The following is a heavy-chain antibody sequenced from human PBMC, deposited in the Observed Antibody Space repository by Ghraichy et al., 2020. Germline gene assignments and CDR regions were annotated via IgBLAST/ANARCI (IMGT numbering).Heavy chain of an antibody. CDR1: GFTFSGSA. V-gene: IGHV3-73*01. D-gene: IGHD2-15*01. CDR2: IRNKADSYAT. CDR3: TRRAYCSGGSCYSEAFDI. J-gene: IGHJ3*02. Sequence: GESLRLSCAASGFTFSGSAMHWVRQASGKGLEWVGRIRNKADSYATAYAASVTGRFTISRDDSKNTAYLQMNSLKIEDTAVYYCTRRAYCSGGSCYSEAFDIWGQGTMVTVSS.